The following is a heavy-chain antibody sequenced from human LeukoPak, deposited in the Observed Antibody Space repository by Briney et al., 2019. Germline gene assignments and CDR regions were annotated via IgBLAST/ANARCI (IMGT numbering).Heavy chain of an antibody. CDR3: ARDGMITAYAFDI. J-gene: IGHJ3*02. CDR1: EFSFSSHS. Sequence: NPGGSLRLSCAASEFSFSSHSMNWVRQAPGKGLEWVSTINSSGDYTCYADSVKGRFTISRDNAKNSLYLQMNSLRAEDTAVYYCARDGMITAYAFDIWGQGTMVTVSS. CDR2: INSSGDYT. D-gene: IGHD3-16*01. V-gene: IGHV3-21*01.